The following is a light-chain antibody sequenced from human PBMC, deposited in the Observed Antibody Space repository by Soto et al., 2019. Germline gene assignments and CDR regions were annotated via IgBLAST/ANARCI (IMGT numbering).Light chain of an antibody. CDR1: SSNIGAGFD. J-gene: IGLJ1*01. V-gene: IGLV1-40*01. CDR2: GKN. CDR3: PSYVTKLSGGSV. Sequence: QSALTQSPSVSGAPGQRVSISCTGTSSNIGAGFDVHRYQQLPATAPKLLIYGKNNRPSGVPDRFSGSKSVTSASLGIIGLQAEEEADCYCPSYVTKLSGGSVFGIGTKVTVL.